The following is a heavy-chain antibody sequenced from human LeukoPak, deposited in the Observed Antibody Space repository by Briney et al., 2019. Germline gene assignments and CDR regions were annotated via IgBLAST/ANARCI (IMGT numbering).Heavy chain of an antibody. CDR3: ASGASYVSGTYGAFDY. D-gene: IGHD3-10*01. CDR2: INTSHGGT. CDR1: GYTFTDYY. Sequence: ASVKVSCKASGYTFTDYYVHWVRQAPGQGLEWMGIINTSHGGTSYTHKFQGRVTMTRDMSTNTVYMELSSLRSEDTAVYYCASGASYVSGTYGAFDYWGQGTLVTVSS. V-gene: IGHV1-46*01. J-gene: IGHJ4*02.